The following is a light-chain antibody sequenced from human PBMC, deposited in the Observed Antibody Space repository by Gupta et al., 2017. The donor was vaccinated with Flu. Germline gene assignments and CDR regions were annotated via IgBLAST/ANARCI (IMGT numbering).Light chain of an antibody. CDR2: GAS. CDR3: QQYGSSPRT. V-gene: IGKV3-20*01. CDR1: QSVSNNN. J-gene: IGKJ2*01. Sequence: IVLTQSPGTLSLSPGERAALSCRASQSVSNNNLAWYHQKPGQAPRLLIYGASSRASGIPDRFSGSGSGTDFTLTIRRLEPEDFAVYYCQQYGSSPRTFGQGTKLEIK.